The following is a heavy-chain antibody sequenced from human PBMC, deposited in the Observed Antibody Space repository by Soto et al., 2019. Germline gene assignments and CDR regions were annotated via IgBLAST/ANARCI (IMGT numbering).Heavy chain of an antibody. CDR1: GFTFSSYG. J-gene: IGHJ4*02. CDR3: ARDPEEWSSQYYFDY. Sequence: QVQLVESGGGVVQPGRSLRLSCAASGFTFSSYGVHWVRQAPGKGLEWVAVIWYDGSNKYYADSVKGRFTISRDNSKNTLYLQMNSLRAEDTAVYYCARDPEEWSSQYYFDYWGQGTLVTVSS. D-gene: IGHD3-3*01. V-gene: IGHV3-33*01. CDR2: IWYDGSNK.